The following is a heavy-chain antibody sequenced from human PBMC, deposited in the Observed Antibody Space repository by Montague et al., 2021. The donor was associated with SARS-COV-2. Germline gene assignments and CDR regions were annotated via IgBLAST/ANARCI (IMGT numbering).Heavy chain of an antibody. CDR2: SGGT. V-gene: IGHV4-4*07. Sequence: SGGTNYNPFLQSRVTLSVDTSKNQFSLKLNSVTAADTAVYYCERGLVAAASVVDYWGRGTLVTVSS. D-gene: IGHD2-15*01. J-gene: IGHJ4*02. CDR3: ERGLVAAASVVDY.